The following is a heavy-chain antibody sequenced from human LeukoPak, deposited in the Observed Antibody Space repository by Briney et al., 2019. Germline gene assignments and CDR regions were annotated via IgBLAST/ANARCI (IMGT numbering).Heavy chain of an antibody. J-gene: IGHJ4*02. CDR2: IYPSGDST. Sequence: GGSLRLSCAASGFTFSSYAMSWVRQAPGKGLEWVSSIYPSGDSTFYADSVKGRFTISRDNSKNTLYLQMSSLRTEDTAIYYCAKDVVPDSGWDLDYWGQGTLVTVSS. V-gene: IGHV3-23*01. CDR3: AKDVVPDSGWDLDY. D-gene: IGHD6-19*01. CDR1: GFTFSSYA.